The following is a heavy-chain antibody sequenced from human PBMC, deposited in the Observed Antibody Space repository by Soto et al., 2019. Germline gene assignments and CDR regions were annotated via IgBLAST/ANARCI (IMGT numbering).Heavy chain of an antibody. J-gene: IGHJ6*02. CDR1: GGTFRSYA. Sequence: QVQLVQSGAEVKKPGSSVKVSCKASGGTFRSYAISWVRQAPGQGLEWMGGIIPIFGTADYAQKFQGSVTITADESTSTAYVELSSLRSEDTAVDYCSKSPENYYYGMDVWGQGTTVTVSS. V-gene: IGHV1-69*12. CDR3: SKSPENYYYGMDV. CDR2: IIPIFGTA.